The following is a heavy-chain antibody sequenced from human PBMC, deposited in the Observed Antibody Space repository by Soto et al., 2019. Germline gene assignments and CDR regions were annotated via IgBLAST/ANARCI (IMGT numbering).Heavy chain of an antibody. CDR3: ARDRVCFAVVAPAY. V-gene: IGHV1-2*02. D-gene: IGHD3-3*01. CDR2: ITPDSGDT. CDR1: GYTFTDYY. J-gene: IGHJ4*02. Sequence: QVQLVQSGAEVKKSGASVKVSCKASGYTFTDYYMHWVRQAPGQGLEWMGWITPDSGDTKYAQKFQGRVTMTRDTSISTVYMELTSLTSDDTAVYFCARDRVCFAVVAPAYWGQGTLVSVSS.